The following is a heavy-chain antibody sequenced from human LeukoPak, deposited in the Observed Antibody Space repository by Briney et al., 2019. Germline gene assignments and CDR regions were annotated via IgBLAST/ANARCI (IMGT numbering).Heavy chain of an antibody. V-gene: IGHV3-23*01. CDR1: GFTFSSYA. Sequence: GGSLRLSCAASGFTFSSYAMSWVRQAPGKGLEWVSAISGSGGSTYYADSVKGRFTISRDNAKNSLYLQMNSLRVEDTAVYYCARDRSGYARYYGMDVWGQGTTVTVSS. CDR2: ISGSGGST. D-gene: IGHD5-12*01. J-gene: IGHJ6*02. CDR3: ARDRSGYARYYGMDV.